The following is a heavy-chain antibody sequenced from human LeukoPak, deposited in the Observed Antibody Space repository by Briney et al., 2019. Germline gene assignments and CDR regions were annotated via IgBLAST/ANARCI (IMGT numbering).Heavy chain of an antibody. Sequence: TGGSLRLSCATSGFTFTTYWMHWVRQAPGKGLVWVSGISSDGSDTRYADFVKGRFTISRDNAKDTLYLQMRGLTADDTAVYYCARDFKDRGFWGQGTLVTVSS. D-gene: IGHD3-10*01. CDR1: GFTFTTYW. J-gene: IGHJ4*02. CDR3: ARDFKDRGF. V-gene: IGHV3-74*01. CDR2: ISSDGSDT.